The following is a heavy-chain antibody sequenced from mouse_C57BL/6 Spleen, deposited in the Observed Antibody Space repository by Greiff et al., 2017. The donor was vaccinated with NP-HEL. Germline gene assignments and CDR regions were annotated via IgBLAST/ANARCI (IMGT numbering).Heavy chain of an antibody. V-gene: IGHV1-26*01. D-gene: IGHD6-2*01. CDR3: ARSLSLVFRY. CDR2: INPNNGGT. Sequence: EVQLQQSGPELVKPGASVKISCKASGYTFTDYYMNWVKQSHGKSLEWIGDINPNNGGTSYNQKFKGKATLTVDKSSSTAYMELRSLTSEDSAVYYCARSLSLVFRYWGQGTTLTVSS. CDR1: GYTFTDYY. J-gene: IGHJ2*01.